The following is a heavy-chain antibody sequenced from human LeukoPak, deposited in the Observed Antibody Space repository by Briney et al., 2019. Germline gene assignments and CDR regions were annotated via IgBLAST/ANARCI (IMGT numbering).Heavy chain of an antibody. D-gene: IGHD2-2*01. CDR1: GFTFRSYS. CDR2: ISSSSYI. Sequence: GGSLRLSXAASGFTFRSYSMNWVRQAPGKGLEWVSSISSSSYIYYADSVKGRFTISRDNAKNSLYLQMNSLRAEDTAVYYCARESLPIVVVPAAIGYWGRGTLVTVSS. J-gene: IGHJ4*02. CDR3: ARESLPIVVVPAAIGY. V-gene: IGHV3-21*01.